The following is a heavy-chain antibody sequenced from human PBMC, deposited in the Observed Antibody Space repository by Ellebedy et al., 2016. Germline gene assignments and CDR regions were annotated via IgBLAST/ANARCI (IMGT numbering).Heavy chain of an antibody. CDR3: AKSGESAYYFDF. CDR1: GFNFRDSW. D-gene: IGHD3-10*01. J-gene: IGHJ4*02. V-gene: IGHV3-74*01. CDR2: LNGTGTDA. Sequence: GGSLRLXXAGSGFNFRDSWMHWVRQAPGKGLEWVGRLNGTGTDASYADFVKGRFTISRDNARNSLFLQMNSLRDEDTAVYYCAKSGESAYYFDFWGQGTPVTVSS.